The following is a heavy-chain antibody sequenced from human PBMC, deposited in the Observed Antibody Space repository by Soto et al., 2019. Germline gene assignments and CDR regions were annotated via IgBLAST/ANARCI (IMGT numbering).Heavy chain of an antibody. CDR3: AKNQGVELVPLATVDWFDP. D-gene: IGHD1-26*01. CDR2: ISGSGFKK. CDR1: GVSFENFG. V-gene: IGHV3-23*01. J-gene: IGHJ5*02. Sequence: VGSLGLCCAASGVSFENFGMSWVRQAPGKGLEWISSISGSGFKKYYADSVKGRFTISRDNSKSTVYLELNNLSAEDTAVYHCAKNQGVELVPLATVDWFDPWGQGSVVTVSS.